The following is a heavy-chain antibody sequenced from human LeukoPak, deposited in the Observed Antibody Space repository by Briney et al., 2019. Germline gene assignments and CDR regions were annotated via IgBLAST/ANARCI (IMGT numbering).Heavy chain of an antibody. V-gene: IGHV3-53*01. Sequence: PGGSLRLSCAASGFTVSGDYMSWVRQAPGKGLEWVAVIFGAATTYYADSVKGRFTISRDNSKNTLYLQMNSLRAEDTAVYYCARAIQFGGYFDYWGQGTLVIVST. CDR3: ARAIQFGGYFDY. CDR1: GFTVSGDY. D-gene: IGHD3-3*01. CDR2: IFGAATT. J-gene: IGHJ4*02.